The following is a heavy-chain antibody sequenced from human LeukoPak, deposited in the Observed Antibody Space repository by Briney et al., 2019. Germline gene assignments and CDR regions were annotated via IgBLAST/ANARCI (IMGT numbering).Heavy chain of an antibody. CDR3: ARINCSGGTCYDYFDD. Sequence: PGGSLRLSCVGSPVTFGTSAMSWVRQAPGKGLEWVSAVSAGGTNTYYADSVEGRFTTSRDNSKDTLYLHMDSLRVEDTAQYFCARINCSGGTCYDYFDDWGQGTLVTVSS. D-gene: IGHD2-15*01. J-gene: IGHJ4*02. CDR1: PVTFGTSA. V-gene: IGHV3-23*01. CDR2: VSAGGTNT.